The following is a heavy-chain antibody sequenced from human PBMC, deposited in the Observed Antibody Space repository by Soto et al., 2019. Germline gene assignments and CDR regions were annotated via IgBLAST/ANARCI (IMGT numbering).Heavy chain of an antibody. Sequence: QVQLQESDPGLVKPSQTLSLTCTVSGGSISSGDYYWSWIRQPPGKGLEWIGYIYYSGSTYYNPSLKSRVTISVDTSKNQFSLQLSSVTAADTAVYYCARVAVGSLVVRGVITDYYYGMDVWGQGTTVTVSS. V-gene: IGHV4-30-4*01. CDR3: ARVAVGSLVVRGVITDYYYGMDV. J-gene: IGHJ6*02. CDR2: IYYSGST. CDR1: GGSISSGDYY. D-gene: IGHD3-10*01.